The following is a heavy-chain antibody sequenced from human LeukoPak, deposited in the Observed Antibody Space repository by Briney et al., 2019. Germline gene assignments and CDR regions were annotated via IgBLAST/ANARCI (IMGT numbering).Heavy chain of an antibody. V-gene: IGHV5-51*01. CDR1: GYSFTSYW. D-gene: IGHD3-9*01. CDR3: ARTKTYYDILTGYYSKYYFDY. Sequence: GESLKISCKGSGYSFTSYWIGWVRQMPGKGLEWMGIIYPGDSDTRYSPSFQGQVTILADKSISTAYLQWSSLKASDTAMYYCARTKTYYDILTGYYSKYYFDYWGQGTLVTVSS. CDR2: IYPGDSDT. J-gene: IGHJ4*02.